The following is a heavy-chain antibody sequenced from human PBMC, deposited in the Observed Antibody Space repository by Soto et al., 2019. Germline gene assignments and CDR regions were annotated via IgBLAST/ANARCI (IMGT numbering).Heavy chain of an antibody. V-gene: IGHV4-39*01. CDR1: GSSISTCSDF. CDR2: VYQSGTT. J-gene: IGHJ4*02. CDR3: ARQAESTSYFDY. D-gene: IGHD2-2*01. Sequence: SETLSLTCSVSGSSISTCSDFWGWIRQAPGKGLEWIGNVYQSGTTRLNPSLKSRVSIFVDRSKNQFSLELNSATAADRAVYYCARQAESTSYFDYWGQGILVTVSS.